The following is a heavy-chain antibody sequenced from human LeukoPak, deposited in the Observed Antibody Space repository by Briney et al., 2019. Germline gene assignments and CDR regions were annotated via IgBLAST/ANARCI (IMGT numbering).Heavy chain of an antibody. CDR2: ISYDGSNK. Sequence: GGSLRLSCAASGFTFSSYGMHWVRLAPGKGLEWVAVISYDGSNKYYADSVKGRFTISRDNSKNTLYLQMNSLRAEDTSTYYCARRIVTPTTGALDIWGQGTRVTVSS. J-gene: IGHJ3*02. V-gene: IGHV3-30*03. CDR1: GFTFSSYG. D-gene: IGHD1-26*01. CDR3: ARRIVTPTTGALDI.